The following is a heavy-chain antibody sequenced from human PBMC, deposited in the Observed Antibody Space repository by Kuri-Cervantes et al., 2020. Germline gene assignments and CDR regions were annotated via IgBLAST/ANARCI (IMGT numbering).Heavy chain of an antibody. CDR2: INHSGST. D-gene: IGHD6-25*01. CDR3: ARGGSAAS. J-gene: IGHJ5*02. V-gene: IGHV4-34*01. CDR1: GASFGAYY. Sequence: GSLRLSCAVSGASFGAYYWTWIRQPPGKGLEWIGEINHSGSTNCNPSLKSRVTISVDTSKNQFSLKLSSVTAADTAVYYCARGGSAASWGQGILVTVSS.